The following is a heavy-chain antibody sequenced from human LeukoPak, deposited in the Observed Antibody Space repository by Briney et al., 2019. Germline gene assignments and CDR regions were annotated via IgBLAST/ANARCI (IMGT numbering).Heavy chain of an antibody. Sequence: GGSLRLSCAASGFTFSSYSMNRVRQAPGKGLEWVSSITSSGRYIYYADSVKGRFTISRDNAKNSLYLQMNSLRAEDTALYYCARDNDFWSGYYYYYMDVWGKGTTVTVSS. CDR2: ITSSGRYI. J-gene: IGHJ6*03. V-gene: IGHV3-21*04. D-gene: IGHD3-3*01. CDR1: GFTFSSYS. CDR3: ARDNDFWSGYYYYYMDV.